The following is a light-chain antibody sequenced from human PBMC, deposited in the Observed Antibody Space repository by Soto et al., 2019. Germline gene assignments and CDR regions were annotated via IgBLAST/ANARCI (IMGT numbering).Light chain of an antibody. CDR3: HQYVASPRT. CDR2: GAS. CDR1: QRISGGH. Sequence: EIVLTQSPGTLSLSPGERATISCRASQRISGGHLAWYQHKPGRAPRLLFSGASNRAAGIPDRFSGYGSGTDFTLTISRLEPEDFAVYYCHQYVASPRTFGQGTKVEVK. J-gene: IGKJ1*01. V-gene: IGKV3-20*01.